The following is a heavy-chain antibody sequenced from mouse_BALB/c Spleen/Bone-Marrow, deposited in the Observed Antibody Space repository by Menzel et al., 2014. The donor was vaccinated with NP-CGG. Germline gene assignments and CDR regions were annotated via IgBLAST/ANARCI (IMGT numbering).Heavy chain of an antibody. J-gene: IGHJ4*01. V-gene: IGHV3-2*02. CDR1: GYSITSDYA. Sequence: DVQLQESGPGLVKPSQSLSLPCTVTGYSITSDYAWNWIRQFPGNKLEWMGYISYSGSTSYNPSLKSRISITRDTSKNQFFLQLNSVTTEDTATYYCARSEGDYDSAMDYWGQGTSVTVSS. D-gene: IGHD2-4*01. CDR3: ARSEGDYDSAMDY. CDR2: ISYSGST.